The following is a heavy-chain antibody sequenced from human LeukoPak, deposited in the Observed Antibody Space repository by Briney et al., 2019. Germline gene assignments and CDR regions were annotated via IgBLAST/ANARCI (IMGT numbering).Heavy chain of an antibody. CDR3: ARDPGSSWYWFDP. CDR1: GFTFSDYE. Sequence: GGSLRLSCAASGFTFSDYEMNWVRQAPGKGLEWVSYISRSSSTIYYADSVKGRFTISRDNAKNSLYLQMNSLRAEDTAVYYCARDPGSSWYWFDPWGQGTLVTVSS. CDR2: ISRSSSTI. D-gene: IGHD6-13*01. V-gene: IGHV3-48*03. J-gene: IGHJ5*02.